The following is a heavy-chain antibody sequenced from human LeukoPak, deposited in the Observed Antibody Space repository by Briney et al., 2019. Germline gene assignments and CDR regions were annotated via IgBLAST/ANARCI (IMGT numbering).Heavy chain of an antibody. CDR3: ARTPEGRLYYYDSSGDDAFDI. J-gene: IGHJ3*02. Sequence: GGSLRLSCAASGFTFSSYSMNWVRQAPGKGLEWVSYIGSSSSTIYYADSVKGRFTISRDNAKNSLYLQMNSLRDEDTAVYYCARTPEGRLYYYDSSGDDAFDIWGQGTMVTVSS. CDR2: IGSSSSTI. CDR1: GFTFSSYS. D-gene: IGHD3-22*01. V-gene: IGHV3-48*02.